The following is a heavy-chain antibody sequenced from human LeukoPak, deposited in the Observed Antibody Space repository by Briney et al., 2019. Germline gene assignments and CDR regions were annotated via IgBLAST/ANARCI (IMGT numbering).Heavy chain of an antibody. J-gene: IGHJ4*02. V-gene: IGHV4-34*01. D-gene: IGHD1-14*01. CDR2: INYSGST. Sequence: SETLSLTCAVYGGSFNGYYWSWIRQPPEKGLEWIGEINYSGSTNYNPSLKSRVTISLLTSKNQFSLKLSSATAADTAVYYCARGLRGTPKHQPAELWGQGTLVTVSS. CDR3: ARGLRGTPKHQPAEL. CDR1: GGSFNGYY.